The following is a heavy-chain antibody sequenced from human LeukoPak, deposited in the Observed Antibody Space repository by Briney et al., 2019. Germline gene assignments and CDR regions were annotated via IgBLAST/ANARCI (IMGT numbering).Heavy chain of an antibody. V-gene: IGHV3-20*04. D-gene: IGHD2-15*01. Sequence: GGSLRLSCAASGFTFDDYGMSWVRQAPGKGLEWVSGINWNGGSTGYADSVKGRFTISRDNAKNSLYLQMNSLRAEDTALYYCARGPEDCSGGSCYSHFDYWGQGTLVTVSS. CDR1: GFTFDDYG. CDR3: ARGPEDCSGGSCYSHFDY. J-gene: IGHJ4*02. CDR2: INWNGGST.